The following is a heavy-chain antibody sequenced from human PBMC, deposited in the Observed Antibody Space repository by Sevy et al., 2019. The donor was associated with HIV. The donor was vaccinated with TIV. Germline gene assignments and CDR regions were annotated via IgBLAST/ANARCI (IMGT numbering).Heavy chain of an antibody. CDR3: TRESYSGSYQYFDY. CDR1: GFTFGDYA. V-gene: IGHV3-49*04. Sequence: GGSLRLSCTASGFTFGDYAMSWVRQAPGKGLEWVGFIRSKAYGGTTEYAASVKGRFTISRDDSKRIAYLQMNSLKTEDTAVYYCTRESYSGSYQYFDYLGQGTLVTVSS. CDR2: IRSKAYGGTT. J-gene: IGHJ4*02. D-gene: IGHD1-26*01.